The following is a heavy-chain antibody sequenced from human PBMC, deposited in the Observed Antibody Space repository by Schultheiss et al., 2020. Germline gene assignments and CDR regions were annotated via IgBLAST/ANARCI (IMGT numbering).Heavy chain of an antibody. J-gene: IGHJ4*02. D-gene: IGHD1-26*01. CDR1: GGSISSSSYY. V-gene: IGHV4-39*07. CDR2: IYYSGST. CDR3: ARRPPWEPFDY. Sequence: SETLSLTCTVSGGSISSSSYYWGWIRQPPGKGLEWIGSIYYSGSTYYNPSLKSRVTISIDKSKNHFSLKLTSVTAADTAVYYCARRPPWEPFDYWGQGTLVNGYS.